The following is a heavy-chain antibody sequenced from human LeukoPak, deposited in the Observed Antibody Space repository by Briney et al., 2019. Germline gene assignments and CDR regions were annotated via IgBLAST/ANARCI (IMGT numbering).Heavy chain of an antibody. D-gene: IGHD3-3*01. V-gene: IGHV3-64*02. CDR1: GFTFSHYS. CDR2: IISNGGST. Sequence: GGSLRLSCAAYGFTFSHYSMHWVRQAPGRGLEYVSAIISNGGSTHYADSAKGRFTISRDNSKNTLYLQMDSLRAEDMAVYYCARITMGATIANFYYYHMDVWGKGATVTVSS. CDR3: ARITMGATIANFYYYHMDV. J-gene: IGHJ6*03.